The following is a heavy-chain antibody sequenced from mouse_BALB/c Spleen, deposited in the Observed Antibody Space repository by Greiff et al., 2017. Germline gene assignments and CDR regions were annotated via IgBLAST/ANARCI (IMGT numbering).Heavy chain of an antibody. J-gene: IGHJ3*01. CDR2: ISYDGSN. V-gene: IGHV3-6*02. CDR1: GYSITSGYY. D-gene: IGHD1-1*01. Sequence: VKLQESGPGLVKPSQSLSLTCSVTGYSITSGYYWNWIRQFPGNKLEWMGYISYDGSNNYNPSLKNRISITRDTSKNQFFLKLNSVTTEDTATYYCARDKNYGSSYAAYWGQGTLVTVSA. CDR3: ARDKNYGSSYAAY.